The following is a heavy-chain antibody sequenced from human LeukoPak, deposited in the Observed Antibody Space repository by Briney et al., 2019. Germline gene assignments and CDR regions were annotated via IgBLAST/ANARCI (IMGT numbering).Heavy chain of an antibody. CDR1: GFTFSSYV. D-gene: IGHD4-4*01. CDR3: ATTTVTTGYFDY. Sequence: GGSLRLSCAASGFTFSSYVMHWVRQAPGKGLEWVAVISYDGSNKYYADSVKGRFTISRDNSKNTLYLQMNSLRAEDTAVYYCATTTVTTGYFDYWGQGTLVTVSS. CDR2: ISYDGSNK. J-gene: IGHJ4*02. V-gene: IGHV3-30-3*01.